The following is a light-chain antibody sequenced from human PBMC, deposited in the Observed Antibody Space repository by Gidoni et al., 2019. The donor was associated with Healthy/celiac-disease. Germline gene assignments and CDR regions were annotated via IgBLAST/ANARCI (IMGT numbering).Light chain of an antibody. CDR1: QDISNY. CDR2: DAS. J-gene: IGKJ4*01. V-gene: IGKV1-33*01. CDR3: QQYDNLPPLT. Sequence: DFQMTQSPSSLSASVGDRVTITCQASQDISNYLNWYQQKPGKAPKLLIYDASNLETGVPSRFSGSGSGTDFTFTISSLQPEDIATYYCQQYDNLPPLTFXGXTKVEIK.